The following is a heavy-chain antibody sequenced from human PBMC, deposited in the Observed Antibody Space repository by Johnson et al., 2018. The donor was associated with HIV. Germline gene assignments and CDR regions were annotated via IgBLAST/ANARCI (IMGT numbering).Heavy chain of an antibody. D-gene: IGHD6-13*01. V-gene: IGHV3-66*01. J-gene: IGHJ3*02. Sequence: VHLVESGGGLVQPGGSLRLSCVASGFNVSGNYMSWVRQAPGRGLEWVSVIYSGGSTYYADSVKGRFTISRDNSKNTLYLQMNTLRAEDTAVYYCARDFRYSSSWYDAFDIWGQGTMVTVSS. CDR2: IYSGGST. CDR3: ARDFRYSSSWYDAFDI. CDR1: GFNVSGNY.